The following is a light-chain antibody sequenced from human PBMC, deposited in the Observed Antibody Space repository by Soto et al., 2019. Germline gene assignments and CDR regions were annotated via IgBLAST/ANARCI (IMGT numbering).Light chain of an antibody. J-gene: IGKJ4*01. CDR1: QSLSSSY. V-gene: IGKV3-20*01. CDR2: GAS. CDR3: QQYGSTLRT. Sequence: EIVLTQSPGTLSLSPGERATLSCRASQSLSSSYLAWYQQKPGQAPRLLIYGASSRATGIPDRFSGGGSGTDFTLTISRLEPEDFAVYYCQQYGSTLRTFGGGTKVEIK.